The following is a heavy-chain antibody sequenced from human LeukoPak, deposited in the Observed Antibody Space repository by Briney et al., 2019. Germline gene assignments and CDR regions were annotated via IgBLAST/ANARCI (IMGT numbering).Heavy chain of an antibody. CDR1: GFTFRSYW. J-gene: IGHJ6*02. CDR3: ARDRGYSSGWNYYYYGMDV. D-gene: IGHD6-19*01. V-gene: IGHV3-7*03. CDR2: IKQDGSEK. Sequence: PGGSLRLSCAASGFTFRSYWMSWVRQAPGKGLEWVANIKQDGSEKYYVDSVKGRFTISRDNAKNSLYLQMNSLRAEDTAVYYCARDRGYSSGWNYYYYGMDVWGQGTTVTVSS.